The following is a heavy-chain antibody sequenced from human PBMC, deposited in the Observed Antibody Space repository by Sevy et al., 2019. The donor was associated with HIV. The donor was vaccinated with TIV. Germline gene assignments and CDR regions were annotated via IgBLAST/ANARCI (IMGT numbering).Heavy chain of an antibody. V-gene: IGHV3-21*01. Sequence: GGSLRLSCAASGFTFSSYSMNWVRQAPGKGLEWVSSISSSSSYIYYAVSVKGRFTISRDNAKNSLYLQMNSLRAEDTAVYYCARDPHSSSWPYYFDYWGQGTLVTVSS. J-gene: IGHJ4*02. CDR3: ARDPHSSSWPYYFDY. CDR2: ISSSSSYI. CDR1: GFTFSSYS. D-gene: IGHD6-13*01.